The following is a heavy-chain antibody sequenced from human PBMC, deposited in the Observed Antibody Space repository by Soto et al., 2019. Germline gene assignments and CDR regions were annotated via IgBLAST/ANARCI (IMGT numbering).Heavy chain of an antibody. CDR3: ARDLYYYDSSAFDV. Sequence: QVQLVESGGGVVQPGRSLRLSCAASGFSFSSYGIHWVRQAPGRGLEWVAVIWYDGSEKYYADSLKGRFTISRDNSRNTLFLQVNSLRAEDTAVYYCARDLYYYDSSAFDVWGQGTMVTVSS. CDR1: GFSFSSYG. J-gene: IGHJ3*01. V-gene: IGHV3-33*01. CDR2: IWYDGSEK. D-gene: IGHD3-22*01.